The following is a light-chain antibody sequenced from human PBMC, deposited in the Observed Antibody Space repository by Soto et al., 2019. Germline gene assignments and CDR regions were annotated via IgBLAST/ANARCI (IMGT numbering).Light chain of an antibody. Sequence: EIVLTQSPGTLYLSPGERATLSCRASQSVSSSYLAWYQQKPGQAPRLLIYGASSRATGIPDRFSGSGSGTDFTLTISRLEPEDFAVYYCQQYGSAPPWTCGQGTKVEIK. V-gene: IGKV3-20*01. J-gene: IGKJ1*01. CDR3: QQYGSAPPWT. CDR1: QSVSSSY. CDR2: GAS.